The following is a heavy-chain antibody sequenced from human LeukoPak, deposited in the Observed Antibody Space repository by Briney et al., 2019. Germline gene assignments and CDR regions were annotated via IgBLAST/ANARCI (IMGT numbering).Heavy chain of an antibody. V-gene: IGHV4-38-2*02. Sequence: SETLSLTCTVSGYSISSGYYWGWIRQPPGKGLEWIGSIYHSGSTYYNPSLKSRVTISVDTSKNQFSLKLSSVTAADTAVYYCARFGLDSRHHPAMVRGESRRGKTYFDYWGQGTLVTVSS. D-gene: IGHD3-10*01. CDR3: ARFGLDSRHHPAMVRGESRRGKTYFDY. J-gene: IGHJ4*02. CDR2: IYHSGST. CDR1: GYSISSGYY.